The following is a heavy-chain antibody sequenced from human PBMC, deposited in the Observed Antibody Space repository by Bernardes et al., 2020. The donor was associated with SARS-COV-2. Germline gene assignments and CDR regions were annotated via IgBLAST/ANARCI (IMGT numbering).Heavy chain of an antibody. J-gene: IGHJ4*02. D-gene: IGHD6-19*01. CDR1: GFTFMNYA. CDR2: ISASGRST. V-gene: IGHV3-23*01. Sequence: GGSLRLSCAASGFTFMNYAMSWVRQAPGKGLEWVSGISASGRSTYYADSVEGRFTISRDNSNNTLHLQMNSLSADDTAVYHCAPDTSGWFVGYWGPGTLVTGSS. CDR3: APDTSGWFVGY.